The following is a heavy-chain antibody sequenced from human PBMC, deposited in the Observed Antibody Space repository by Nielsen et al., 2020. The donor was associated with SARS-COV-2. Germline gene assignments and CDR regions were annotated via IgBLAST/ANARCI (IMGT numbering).Heavy chain of an antibody. Sequence: GGSLRLSCAASGFTFSSYSMNWVRQAPGKGLEWVSSISSSGSTIYYADSVKGRFTISRDNAKNSLYLQMNSLRAEDTAVYYCAREYSSSSIQHWGQGTLVTVSS. CDR2: ISSSGSTI. J-gene: IGHJ1*01. CDR1: GFTFSSYS. D-gene: IGHD6-6*01. CDR3: AREYSSSSIQH. V-gene: IGHV3-48*04.